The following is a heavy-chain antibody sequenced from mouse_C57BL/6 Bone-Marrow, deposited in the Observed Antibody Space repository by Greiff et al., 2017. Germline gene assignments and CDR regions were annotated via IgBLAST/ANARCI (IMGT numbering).Heavy chain of an antibody. CDR2: ISSGSSTI. V-gene: IGHV5-17*01. CDR3: ARKEGSRLLYWYFDV. Sequence: EVKLVESGGGLVKPGGSLKLSCAASGFTFSDYGMHWVRQAPEKGLEWVAYISSGSSTIYYADTVKGRFTIYRDNAKNTLFLQMTSLRSEDTAMYYCARKEGSRLLYWYFDVWGTGTTVTVSS. CDR1: GFTFSDYG. D-gene: IGHD6-1*01. J-gene: IGHJ1*03.